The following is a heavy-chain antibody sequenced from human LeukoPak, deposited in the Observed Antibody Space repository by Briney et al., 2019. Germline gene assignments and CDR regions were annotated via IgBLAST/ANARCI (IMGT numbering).Heavy chain of an antibody. CDR2: IYYSGNT. CDR1: GGSISNYY. V-gene: IGHV4-59*01. J-gene: IGHJ4*02. Sequence: SETLSLTCTVSGGSISNYYWSWIRQPPGKGLEWIGYIYYSGNTNYNPSLKSRVTISVDTSKNQFSLKLSSVTAADTAVYYCARASYSSGWLPFDYWGQGTLATVSS. D-gene: IGHD6-19*01. CDR3: ARASYSSGWLPFDY.